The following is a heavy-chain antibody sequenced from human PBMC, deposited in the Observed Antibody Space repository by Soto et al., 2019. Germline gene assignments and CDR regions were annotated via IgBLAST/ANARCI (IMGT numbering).Heavy chain of an antibody. D-gene: IGHD2-21*02. CDR3: AKLLNGVTALDY. CDR1: GISVSRDW. Sequence: EVQLVESGGGLVQPGGSLRLSCTASGISVSRDWMTWVRQAPGKGLEWVASIEPDGFGEFYLDSVKGRFTISRDITRNSLFLQANNLRAEDTAMYFCAKLLNGVTALDYWGQGTLVTVSS. J-gene: IGHJ4*02. V-gene: IGHV3-7*03. CDR2: IEPDGFGE.